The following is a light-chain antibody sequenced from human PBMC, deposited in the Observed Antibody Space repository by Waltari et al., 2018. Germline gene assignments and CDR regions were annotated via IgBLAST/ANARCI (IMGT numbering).Light chain of an antibody. Sequence: DIQMTQSPSSLSASGGDRVTITFQASQDISNYLNRYQQKPGKAPKLLIYDASNLETGVPSRFSGSGSGTDFTFTISSLQPEDIATYYCQQYDNLPPQLTFGGGTKVESK. CDR3: QQYDNLPPQLT. J-gene: IGKJ4*01. V-gene: IGKV1-33*01. CDR2: DAS. CDR1: QDISNY.